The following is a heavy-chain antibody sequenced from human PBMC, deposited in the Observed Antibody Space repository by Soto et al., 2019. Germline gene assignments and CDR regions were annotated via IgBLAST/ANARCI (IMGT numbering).Heavy chain of an antibody. J-gene: IGHJ4*02. CDR3: ARDRVVTLFDY. CDR2: IKQDGSEK. V-gene: IGHV3-7*01. CDR1: GFTFSSYW. Sequence: GGTRRLSCAASGFTFSSYWMSWVRQAPGKGLEWVANIKQDGSEKYYVDSVKGRFTISRDNAKNSLYLQMNSLRAADTAVYYCARDRVVTLFDYWGQGTLVTVSS. D-gene: IGHD3-3*01.